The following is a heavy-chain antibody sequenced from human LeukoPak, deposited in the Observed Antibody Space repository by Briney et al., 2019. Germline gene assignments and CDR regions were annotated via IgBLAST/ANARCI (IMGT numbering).Heavy chain of an antibody. CDR1: GFTFDDYA. V-gene: IGHV3-9*01. CDR2: ISWNSGSI. J-gene: IGHJ6*04. D-gene: IGHD6-19*01. Sequence: GGSLRLSCAVSGFTFDDYAMHWVRQAPGKGLEWVSGISWNSGSIGYADSVKGRFTISRDNAKNTLYLQMNSLRAEDTAVYYCSSGWYHYYYGMDVWGKGTTVTVSS. CDR3: SSGWYHYYYGMDV.